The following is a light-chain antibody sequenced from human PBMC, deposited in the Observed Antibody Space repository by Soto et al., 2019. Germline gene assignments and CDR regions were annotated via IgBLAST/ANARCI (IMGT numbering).Light chain of an antibody. V-gene: IGKV3-15*01. CDR1: QSVRSN. CDR2: GAS. Sequence: EIVMTQSPATLSVSPGERATLSCRASQSVRSNLAWYQQKPGQAPRLLILGASTRATGIPARFSGSGSGTEFTLTISSLQSEDFAVYYCQQYNNWPPPTFGGGTKVEIK. J-gene: IGKJ4*01. CDR3: QQYNNWPPPT.